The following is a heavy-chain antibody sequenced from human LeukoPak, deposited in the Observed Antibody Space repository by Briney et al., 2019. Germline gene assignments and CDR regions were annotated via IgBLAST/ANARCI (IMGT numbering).Heavy chain of an antibody. V-gene: IGHV3-74*01. CDR3: ARALDGSGSRSFDY. Sequence: GSLRLSCAASGFTFSSYWMHWVRQAPGKGLVWVSRIYSDGSSTNYADSVKGRFTISRDNSKNTLYLQMNSLRAEDTAVYYCARALDGSGSRSFDYWGQGTLVTVSS. CDR1: GFTFSSYW. CDR2: IYSDGSST. D-gene: IGHD3-10*01. J-gene: IGHJ4*02.